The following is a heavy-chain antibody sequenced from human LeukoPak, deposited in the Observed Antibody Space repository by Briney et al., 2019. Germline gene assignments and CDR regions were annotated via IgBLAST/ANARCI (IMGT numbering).Heavy chain of an antibody. V-gene: IGHV3-30-3*01. CDR1: GFTFSSYT. CDR3: AKDKYQLLFGYDY. J-gene: IGHJ4*02. D-gene: IGHD2-2*01. CDR2: ISNDGSSE. Sequence: PGGSLRLSCAASGFTFSSYTMYWVRQAPGKGLEWVAFISNDGSSEYYADSVKGRFTISRDNSKNTLYLQMNSLRAEDTAVYYCAKDKYQLLFGYDYWGQGTLVTVSS.